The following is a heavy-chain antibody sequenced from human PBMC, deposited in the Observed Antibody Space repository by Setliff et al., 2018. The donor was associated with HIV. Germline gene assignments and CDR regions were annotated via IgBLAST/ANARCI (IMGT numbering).Heavy chain of an antibody. CDR3: ARAGRGSGRYVYSFDY. V-gene: IGHV4-4*08. CDR2: MYISGST. CDR1: GGSISSYY. D-gene: IGHD1-26*01. J-gene: IGHJ4*02. Sequence: KASETLSLTCTVSGGSISSYYWSWIRQPPGKGLEWIGHMYISGSTTYNPSLKSRVTLSVDTSRNQFSLNLSSVTAADTAMYYCARAGRGSGRYVYSFDYWGQGSLVTSPQ.